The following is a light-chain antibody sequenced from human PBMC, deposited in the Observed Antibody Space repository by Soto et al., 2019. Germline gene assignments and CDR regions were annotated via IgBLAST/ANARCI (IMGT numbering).Light chain of an antibody. Sequence: QSALTQPPSASGTPGQRVTISCSGSSSNIGGNTVNWYQQLPGTAPKLLMFANKERPSGVPDRFSASKSGTSASLAINGLQSDDEADYYCATWDDSLNGWVFGGGTKVTVL. CDR2: ANK. CDR3: ATWDDSLNGWV. J-gene: IGLJ3*02. CDR1: SSNIGGNT. V-gene: IGLV1-44*01.